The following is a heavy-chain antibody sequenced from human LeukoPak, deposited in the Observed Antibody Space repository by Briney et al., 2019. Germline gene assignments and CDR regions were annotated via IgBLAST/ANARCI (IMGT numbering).Heavy chain of an antibody. J-gene: IGHJ4*02. Sequence: GGSLRLSCAASGFTFWSYGMHWLRQAPGKGREGGAFIRYGGSNKHYADSVKGRFTITRDNSKNTLYLQMNSMRAEDTAMYYCAKDGNSGDQLDYWGQGTLVTVSS. CDR1: GFTFWSYG. D-gene: IGHD7-27*01. V-gene: IGHV3-30*02. CDR3: AKDGNSGDQLDY. CDR2: IRYGGSNK.